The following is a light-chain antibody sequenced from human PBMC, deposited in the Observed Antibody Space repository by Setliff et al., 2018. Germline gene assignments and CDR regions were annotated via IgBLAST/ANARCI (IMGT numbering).Light chain of an antibody. CDR2: RFS. J-gene: IGLJ1*01. CDR3: QSYDTRLNDYV. CDR1: SSNIGATYD. Sequence: VPTQPPPVSGAPGHTVTIPCTGSSSNIGATYDVHWYQHVPGTAPKLLLYRFSNRPSGVPHRFSGSTSGTSASLAITGLQVEDEADYYCQSYDTRLNDYVFGTGTKVTV. V-gene: IGLV1-40*01.